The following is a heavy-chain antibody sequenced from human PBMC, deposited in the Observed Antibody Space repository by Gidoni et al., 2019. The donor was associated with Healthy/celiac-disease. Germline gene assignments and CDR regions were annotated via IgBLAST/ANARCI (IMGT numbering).Heavy chain of an antibody. CDR2: IYYSGST. CDR1: GGSISSSSYY. D-gene: IGHD3-10*01. V-gene: IGHV4-39*01. J-gene: IGHJ4*02. Sequence: QLQLQESGPGLVKPSETLSITCTVSGGSISSSSYYWGWIRQPPGKGLEWIGSIYYSGSTYYNPSLKSRVTISVDTSKNQFSLKLSSVTAADTAVYYCARRRYGSGSDYWGQGTLVTVSS. CDR3: ARRRYGSGSDY.